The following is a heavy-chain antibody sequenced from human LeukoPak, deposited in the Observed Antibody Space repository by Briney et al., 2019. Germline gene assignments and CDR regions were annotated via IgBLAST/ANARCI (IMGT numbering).Heavy chain of an antibody. CDR2: IYHSGST. V-gene: IGHV4-4*02. CDR1: GGSISSSNW. CDR3: ARADGDYVYYYYGMDV. Sequence: PSGTLSLTCAVSGGSISSSNWWSWVRQPPGKGLEWIGEIYHSGSTNYNPSLKSRVTISVDKSKNQFSLKLSSVTAADTAVYYCARADGDYVYYYYGMDVWGQGTTVTVSS. D-gene: IGHD4-17*01. J-gene: IGHJ6*02.